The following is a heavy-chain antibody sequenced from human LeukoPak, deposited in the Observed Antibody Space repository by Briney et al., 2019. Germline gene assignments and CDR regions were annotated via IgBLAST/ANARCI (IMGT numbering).Heavy chain of an antibody. V-gene: IGHV3-7*03. Sequence: TGGSLRLSCAASGFTFSSYWMSWVRQAPGKGLEWVANIKQDGSEKYYVDSVKGRFTISRDNAKNSLYLQMNSLRAEDTAVYYCARGSSGWYRPYYYGMDVWGQGTTVTVSS. J-gene: IGHJ6*02. CDR3: ARGSSGWYRPYYYGMDV. D-gene: IGHD6-19*01. CDR2: IKQDGSEK. CDR1: GFTFSSYW.